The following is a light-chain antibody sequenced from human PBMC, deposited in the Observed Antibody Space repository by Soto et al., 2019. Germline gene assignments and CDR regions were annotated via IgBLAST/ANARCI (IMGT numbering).Light chain of an antibody. CDR1: SSDVGAYNY. CDR3: SSYTASNTYV. V-gene: IGLV2-14*01. Sequence: QSVLTQPASVSGSPGQSITISCTGTSSDVGAYNYVSWYQQHPGKAPKLMIYEVNNRPSGVSNRFSGSKSGNTASLTISGLQAEDEADYHCSSYTASNTYVFGTGTQLTVL. J-gene: IGLJ1*01. CDR2: EVN.